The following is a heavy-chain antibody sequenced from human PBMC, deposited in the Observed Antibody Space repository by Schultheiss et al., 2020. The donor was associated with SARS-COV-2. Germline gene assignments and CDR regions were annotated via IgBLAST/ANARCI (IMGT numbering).Heavy chain of an antibody. J-gene: IGHJ4*02. CDR2: INPNSGGT. D-gene: IGHD5-18*01. Sequence: ASVKVSCKASGYTFTGYYMHWVRQAPGQGLEWMGWINPNSGGTNYAQKFQGRVTMTRDTSISTAYMELSRLRSDDTAVYYCARWGRRYGYGLYRDGDLIGYWGQGTLGTVAS. CDR3: ARWGRRYGYGLYRDGDLIGY. CDR1: GYTFTGYY. V-gene: IGHV1-2*02.